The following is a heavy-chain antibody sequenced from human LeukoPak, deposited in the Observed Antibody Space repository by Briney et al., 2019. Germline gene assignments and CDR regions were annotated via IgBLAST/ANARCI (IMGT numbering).Heavy chain of an antibody. CDR3: AREGIAAAGSRSGSFDY. V-gene: IGHV3-53*01. Sequence: QPGGSLRLSCAASGFTVSSNYMSWVRQAPGKGLEWVSVIYSGGSTYYADSVKGRFTISRDNSKNTLYLQMNSLRAEDTAVYYCAREGIAAAGSRSGSFDYWGQGTLATVSS. CDR2: IYSGGST. D-gene: IGHD6-13*01. CDR1: GFTVSSNY. J-gene: IGHJ4*02.